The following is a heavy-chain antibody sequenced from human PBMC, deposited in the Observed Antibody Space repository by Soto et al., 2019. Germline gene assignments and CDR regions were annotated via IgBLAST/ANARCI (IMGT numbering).Heavy chain of an antibody. CDR1: GYTFTSYG. J-gene: IGHJ3*02. V-gene: IGHV1-18*01. CDR2: ISAYNGNT. CDR3: ARVGISFVGATTGAFDI. D-gene: IGHD1-26*01. Sequence: ASVKVSCKASGYTFTSYGISWVRQAPGQGLEWMGWISAYNGNTNYAQKLQGRVTVTTDTSTSTAYMELRSLRSDDTAVYYCARVGISFVGATTGAFDIWGQGTMVTVSS.